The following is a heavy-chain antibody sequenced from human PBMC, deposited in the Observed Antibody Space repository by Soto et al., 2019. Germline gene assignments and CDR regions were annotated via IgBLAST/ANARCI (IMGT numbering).Heavy chain of an antibody. Sequence: PSETLSLTCTVSGDSISSADYYWSWIRQPPGKGLEWIGYMYHSGSPYYNPSLKGRVTMSVDTSKNQFSLKLSSVTAADTAVYYCARRTLGYCYDGRCYNWFDPWGQGTLVTVSS. CDR1: GDSISSADYY. V-gene: IGHV4-30-4*01. J-gene: IGHJ5*02. D-gene: IGHD2-15*01. CDR3: ARRTLGYCYDGRCYNWFDP. CDR2: MYHSGSP.